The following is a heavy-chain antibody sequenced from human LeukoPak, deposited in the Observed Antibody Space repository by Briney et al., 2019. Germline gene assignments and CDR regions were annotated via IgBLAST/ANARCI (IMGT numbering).Heavy chain of an antibody. CDR3: AKCSGWYRFDAFDI. J-gene: IGHJ3*02. Sequence: GGSLRLSCAASGFTFSSYWMHWVRQAPGKGLEWVAVISYDGSNKYYADSVKGRFTISRDNSKNTLYLQMNSLRAEDTAVYYCAKCSGWYRFDAFDIWGQGTMVTVSS. V-gene: IGHV3-30*18. CDR1: GFTFSSYW. D-gene: IGHD6-19*01. CDR2: ISYDGSNK.